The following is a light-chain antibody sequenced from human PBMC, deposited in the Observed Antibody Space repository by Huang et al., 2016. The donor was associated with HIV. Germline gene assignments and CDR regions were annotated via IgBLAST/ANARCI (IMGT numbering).Light chain of an antibody. Sequence: EIVLTQSPGTLSLSPGERATLSCRASQSVNSRDFAWYQQKPGQAPRLRIYGASSRDTGIPDRFSGSGSGTDFTLIISRLEAEDFAVYYCHQYGRTPWTFGQGTKVEIK. J-gene: IGKJ1*01. CDR2: GAS. V-gene: IGKV3-20*01. CDR1: QSVNSRD. CDR3: HQYGRTPWT.